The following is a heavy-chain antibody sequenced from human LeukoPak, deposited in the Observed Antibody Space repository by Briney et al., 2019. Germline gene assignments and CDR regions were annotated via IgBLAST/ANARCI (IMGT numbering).Heavy chain of an antibody. CDR3: ARSGGYSSSWSL. CDR2: IYSSGAT. CDR1: GGSISSYY. J-gene: IGHJ4*02. D-gene: IGHD6-13*01. V-gene: IGHV4-4*09. Sequence: SETLSLTCTVSGGSISSYYWSWIRQPPGKGLEWIGYIYSSGATNYNPSLNSRVTMSVDTSKNQFSLKLSSVTAADTAVYYCARSGGYSSSWSLWGQGTLVTVSS.